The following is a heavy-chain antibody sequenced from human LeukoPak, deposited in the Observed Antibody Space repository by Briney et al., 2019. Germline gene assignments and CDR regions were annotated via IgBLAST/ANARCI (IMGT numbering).Heavy chain of an antibody. CDR3: AKFLRGYSSGWYGDY. J-gene: IGHJ4*02. CDR1: GFTFDDYG. Sequence: GGSLRLSCAASGFTFDDYGMSWVRQAPGKGLEWVSGINWNSSNTNYADSVKGRFTISRDNSKNTLYLQMNSLRAEDTAVYYCAKFLRGYSSGWYGDYWGQGTLVTVSS. D-gene: IGHD6-19*01. V-gene: IGHV3-20*04. CDR2: INWNSSNT.